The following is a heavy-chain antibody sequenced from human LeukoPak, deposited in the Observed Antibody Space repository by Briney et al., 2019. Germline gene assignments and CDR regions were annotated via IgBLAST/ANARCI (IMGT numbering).Heavy chain of an antibody. Sequence: GRSLILSCAASGFTFSSYAMQLVRPAPGKGQGVVAVNPYDGRNKYYALSVKSRFTISRDTSKNTLYLQMSTLRAEDTAVYYCAGPCDSSSPYYYYMDVGCKESTVTVSS. V-gene: IGHV3-30*04. CDR2: NPYDGRNK. D-gene: IGHD2-21*02. CDR1: GFTFSSYA. CDR3: AGPCDSSSPYYYYMDV. J-gene: IGHJ6*03.